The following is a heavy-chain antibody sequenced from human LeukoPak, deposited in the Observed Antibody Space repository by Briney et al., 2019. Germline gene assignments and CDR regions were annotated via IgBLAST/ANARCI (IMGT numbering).Heavy chain of an antibody. V-gene: IGHV4-4*07. CDR1: GGSITSYY. Sequence: SETLSLTCSFSGGSITSYYWSWIRQPAGKGLEWVGRIHTSGSTNYNPPLKSRVTMSVDTSKNQFSLKLSSVTAADTALYYCARDRYYYDSSGYLWFDYWGQGTLVTVSS. CDR2: IHTSGST. CDR3: ARDRYYYDSSGYLWFDY. J-gene: IGHJ4*02. D-gene: IGHD3-22*01.